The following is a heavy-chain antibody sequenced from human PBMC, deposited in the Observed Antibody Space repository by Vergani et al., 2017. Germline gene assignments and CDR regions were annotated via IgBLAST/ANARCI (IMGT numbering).Heavy chain of an antibody. D-gene: IGHD3-3*01. CDR1: GFTFSSYW. Sequence: EVQLVESGGGLVQPGGSLRLSCAASGFTFSSYWMSWVRQAPGKGLEWVANIKQDGSETYYVDSVKGRFTISRDNAKNSLYLQMNSLRAEDTAVYYCAGYDFWSGYPEFDYWGQGTLVTVSS. V-gene: IGHV3-7*01. CDR3: AGYDFWSGYPEFDY. CDR2: IKQDGSET. J-gene: IGHJ4*02.